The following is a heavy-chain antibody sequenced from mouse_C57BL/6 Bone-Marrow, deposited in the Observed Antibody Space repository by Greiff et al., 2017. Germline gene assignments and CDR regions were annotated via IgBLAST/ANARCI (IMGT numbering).Heavy chain of an antibody. D-gene: IGHD1-1*01. CDR2: ISSGSSTI. Sequence: EVKLMESGGGLVKPGGSLKLSCAASGFTFSDYGMHWVRQAPEKGLEWVAYISSGSSTIYYADTVKGRFTISRDNAKNTLFLQMPSLRSEATALYYGARSYYGGSCRSWFAYWGQGTLVTVSA. CDR1: GFTFSDYG. CDR3: ARSYYGGSCRSWFAY. V-gene: IGHV5-17*01. J-gene: IGHJ3*01.